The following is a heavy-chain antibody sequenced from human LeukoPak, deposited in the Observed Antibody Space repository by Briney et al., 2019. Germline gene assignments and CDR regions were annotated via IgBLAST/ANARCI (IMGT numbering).Heavy chain of an antibody. CDR2: INYSGNT. Sequence: SETLSLTCGVYGETFSGYHWTWIRQAPGKGLEWIGEINYSGNTNCIASLKSRVTMSIDTSKNQFSLKLRSVTAADTAVYCCARGRFVLDMNDQPLYNWLVPGGQGTLPTVSS. CDR1: GETFSGYH. J-gene: IGHJ5*02. D-gene: IGHD2-2*01. V-gene: IGHV4-34*01. CDR3: ARGRFVLDMNDQPLYNWLVP.